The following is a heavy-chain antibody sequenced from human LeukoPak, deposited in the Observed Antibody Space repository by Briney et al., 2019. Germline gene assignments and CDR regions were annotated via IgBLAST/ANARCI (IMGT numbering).Heavy chain of an antibody. CDR2: FYISGST. D-gene: IGHD4-11*01. V-gene: IGHV4-4*07. J-gene: IGHJ4*02. CDR3: ARDFLLQSEGLFDY. Sequence: SETLSLTCTVSGGSISSYYWSWVRQPAGKGLEWIGRFYISGSTNYNPSLKSRVTMSVDTSKNQFSLRLNSVTAADTAVYYCARDFLLQSEGLFDYWGQGTLVTVSS. CDR1: GGSISSYY.